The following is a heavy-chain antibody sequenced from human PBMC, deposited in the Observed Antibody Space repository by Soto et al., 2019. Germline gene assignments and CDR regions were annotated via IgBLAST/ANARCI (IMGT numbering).Heavy chain of an antibody. Sequence: QVQLVQSGAEVKKPGASVKVSCKASGDTFTKYDINWVRQAPGQGLEWMGWMNPNNGYTGYAQKFRCRVTMTRDTSISTAYMELSSLTSEDTAVYYCARRKERSGPNYFDYWGQGTLVTVSS. CDR1: GDTFTKYD. J-gene: IGHJ4*02. CDR3: ARRKERSGPNYFDY. CDR2: MNPNNGYT. V-gene: IGHV1-8*01. D-gene: IGHD6-25*01.